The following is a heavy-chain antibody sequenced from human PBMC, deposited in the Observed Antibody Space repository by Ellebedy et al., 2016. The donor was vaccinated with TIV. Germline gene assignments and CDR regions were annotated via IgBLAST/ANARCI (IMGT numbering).Heavy chain of an antibody. J-gene: IGHJ4*02. D-gene: IGHD2-15*01. CDR2: INSDGTST. Sequence: PGGSLRLSCAASGFTFSNYWMHWVRQVPGKGLVWVSRINSDGTSTTYPDSVKGRFTISRDNAKNTLYLQMNSLRAEDTAVYYCATEARSEGGYWGQGTLVTVSS. CDR3: ATEARSEGGY. V-gene: IGHV3-74*01. CDR1: GFTFSNYW.